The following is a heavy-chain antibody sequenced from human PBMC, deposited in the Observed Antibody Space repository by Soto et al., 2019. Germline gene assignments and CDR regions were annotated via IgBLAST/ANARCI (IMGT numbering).Heavy chain of an antibody. Sequence: GGSLRLSCAAAGFTFSSYAMSWVRQAPGKGLEWVSGISGSGDSTYYADSVKGRFTISRDNSKNTLYLQMNSLRAEDTAVYYCARDRAGHYDILTGYTDYYYGMDVWGQGTTVTVSS. J-gene: IGHJ6*02. D-gene: IGHD3-9*01. CDR1: GFTFSSYA. V-gene: IGHV3-23*01. CDR2: ISGSGDST. CDR3: ARDRAGHYDILTGYTDYYYGMDV.